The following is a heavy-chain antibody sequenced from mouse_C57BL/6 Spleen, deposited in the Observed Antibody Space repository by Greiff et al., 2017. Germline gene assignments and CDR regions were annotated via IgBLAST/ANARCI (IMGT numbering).Heavy chain of an antibody. D-gene: IGHD1-1*01. CDR3: ARKFCGSTWYFDV. CDR2: INYDGSST. V-gene: IGHV5-16*01. J-gene: IGHJ1*03. Sequence: EVMLVESEGGLVQPGSSMKLSCTASGFTFSDYYMAWVRQVPEKGLEWVANINYDGSSTYYLDSLKSRFIISRDNAKNILYLQMSSLKSEDTATYYCARKFCGSTWYFDVWGTGTTVTVSS. CDR1: GFTFSDYY.